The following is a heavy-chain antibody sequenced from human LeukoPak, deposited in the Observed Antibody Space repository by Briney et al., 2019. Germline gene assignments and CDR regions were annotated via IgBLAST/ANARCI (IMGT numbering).Heavy chain of an antibody. Sequence: GGSLRLSCVASGFTFGRYWMSWVRQAPGKGLEWVANIKQDGDQKHYVDSVRGRFIISRDNAKNSLHLQMNSLRAEDTAVYYCARFAKGYGSGDIDYWGQGTLVTVSS. CDR2: IKQDGDQK. CDR3: ARFAKGYGSGDIDY. D-gene: IGHD3-10*01. J-gene: IGHJ4*02. V-gene: IGHV3-7*01. CDR1: GFTFGRYW.